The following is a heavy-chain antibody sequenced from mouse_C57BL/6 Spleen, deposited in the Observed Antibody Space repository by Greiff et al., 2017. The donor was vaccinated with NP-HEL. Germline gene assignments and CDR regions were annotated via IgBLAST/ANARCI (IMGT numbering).Heavy chain of an antibody. V-gene: IGHV1-42*01. CDR1: GYSFTGYY. Sequence: EVQLQQSGPELVKPGASVKISCKASGYSFTGYYMNWVKQSPEKSLEWIGEINPSTGGTTYNQKFKAKATLTVDKSSSTAYMQLKSLTSEDSAVYYCARRDYGSSYSYFDYWGQGTTLTVSS. CDR3: ARRDYGSSYSYFDY. CDR2: INPSTGGT. D-gene: IGHD1-1*01. J-gene: IGHJ2*01.